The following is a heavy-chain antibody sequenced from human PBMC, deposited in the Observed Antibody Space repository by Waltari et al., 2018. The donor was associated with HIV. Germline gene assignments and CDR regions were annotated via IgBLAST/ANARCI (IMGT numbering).Heavy chain of an antibody. J-gene: IGHJ1*01. D-gene: IGHD3-22*01. V-gene: IGHV4-31*03. CDR2: IYYSGST. CDR3: ARAPWAYDSSGSQAPAEYFQH. CDR1: GGSISSGGYY. Sequence: QVQLQESGPGLVKPSQTLSLTCTVSGGSISSGGYYWSWIRQHPGKGLEWIGYIYYSGSTYYNPSLKSRVTISVDTSKNQCSLKLSSVTAADTAVYYCARAPWAYDSSGSQAPAEYFQHWGQGTLVTVSS.